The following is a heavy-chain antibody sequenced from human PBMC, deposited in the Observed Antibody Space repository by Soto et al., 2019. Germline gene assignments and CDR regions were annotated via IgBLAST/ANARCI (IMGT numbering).Heavy chain of an antibody. V-gene: IGHV3-73*02. D-gene: IGHD1-1*01. Sequence: EVQLVESGGGLVQPGGSLKLSCAASGFTFSGSAMHWVRQASGKGLEWVGRIRSKANSNATAYAASVKGRFTISRDDSKNTAYLQMNSLKTEDTAVYYCTRHEVSTTGTTWGQGTLVTVS. CDR2: IRSKANSNAT. CDR1: GFTFSGSA. J-gene: IGHJ4*02. CDR3: TRHEVSTTGTT.